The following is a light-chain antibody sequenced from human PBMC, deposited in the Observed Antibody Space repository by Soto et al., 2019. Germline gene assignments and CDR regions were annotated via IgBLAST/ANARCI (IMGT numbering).Light chain of an antibody. CDR3: CSYAGSSTSLV. CDR1: SSDVGSYNL. J-gene: IGLJ3*02. CDR2: EVS. V-gene: IGLV2-23*02. Sequence: QPASVSGSPGQSITISCTGTSSDVGSYNLVSWYQQHPGKAPKLMIYEVSKRPSGVSNRFSGSKSGNTASLTISGLQAEDEADYYCCSYAGSSTSLVFGGGTKLTVL.